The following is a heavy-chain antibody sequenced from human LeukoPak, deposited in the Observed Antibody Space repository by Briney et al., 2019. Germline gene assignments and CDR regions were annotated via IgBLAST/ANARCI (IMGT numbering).Heavy chain of an antibody. CDR3: ARGRGGSYSSSSDYYYYYGMDV. J-gene: IGHJ6*02. D-gene: IGHD6-6*01. CDR1: GYTFTSYY. CDR2: ISAYNGNT. V-gene: IGHV1-18*04. Sequence: ASVKVSCKASGYTFTSYYMHWVRQAPAPGLERMGWISAYNGNTNYAQQLQGRVTMTTDTSTSTDYMELRSLRSDDTAVYYCARGRGGSYSSSSDYYYYYGMDVWGQGTTVTVSS.